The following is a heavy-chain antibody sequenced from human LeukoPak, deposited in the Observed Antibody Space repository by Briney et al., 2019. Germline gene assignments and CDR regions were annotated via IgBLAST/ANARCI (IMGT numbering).Heavy chain of an antibody. V-gene: IGHV3-30-3*01. CDR3: TTESPLGV. J-gene: IGHJ3*01. CDR2: ISYDGDEK. Sequence: GGSLRLSCAASGFTFSRYAFHWVRQAPGMRLEWVAVISYDGDEKYYADSVKGRFTISRDNSKNTLYLQMNSLKTEDTAVYYCTTESPLGVWGRGTMVTVSS. CDR1: GFTFSRYA. D-gene: IGHD6-13*01.